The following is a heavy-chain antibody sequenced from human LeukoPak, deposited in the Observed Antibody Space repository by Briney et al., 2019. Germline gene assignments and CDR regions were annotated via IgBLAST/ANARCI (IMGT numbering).Heavy chain of an antibody. CDR1: GFTFSSYA. V-gene: IGHV3-30*04. CDR2: ISCDGSNK. CDR3: ARDRGEYYYYMDV. J-gene: IGHJ6*03. Sequence: GGSLRLSCAASGFTFSSYAMHWVRQAPGKGLEWVAVISCDGSNKYYADSVKGRFTISRDNSKNTLYLQMNSLRAEDTAVYYCARDRGEYYYYMDVWGKGTTVTVSS. D-gene: IGHD3-16*01.